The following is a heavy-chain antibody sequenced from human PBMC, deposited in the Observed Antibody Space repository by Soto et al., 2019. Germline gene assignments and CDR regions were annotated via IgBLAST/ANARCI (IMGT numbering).Heavy chain of an antibody. D-gene: IGHD5-18*01. Sequence: ESLKSSGKGSVYSFTSYWISWVRQMPGKGLEWMGRIDPSDSYTNYSPSFQGHVTISADKSISTAYLQWSSLKASDTAMYYCARQKHNVDTVDFDYWGQGTLVTVSS. J-gene: IGHJ4*02. V-gene: IGHV5-10-1*01. CDR3: ARQKHNVDTVDFDY. CDR1: VYSFTSYW. CDR2: IDPSDSYT.